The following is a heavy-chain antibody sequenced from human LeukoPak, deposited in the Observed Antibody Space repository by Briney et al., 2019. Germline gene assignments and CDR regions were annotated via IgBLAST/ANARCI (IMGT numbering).Heavy chain of an antibody. CDR2: ISSSSTYM. J-gene: IGHJ5*01. CDR1: GFTFSSYS. CDR3: ARADS. Sequence: GGSLRLSCAASGFTFSSYSINWVRQAPGKGLEWVSSISSSSTYMYYADSVKGRFTISRDNAKNSLYLQMNSLRAEDTTVYYCARADSRGQGTLVTVSS. V-gene: IGHV3-21*01.